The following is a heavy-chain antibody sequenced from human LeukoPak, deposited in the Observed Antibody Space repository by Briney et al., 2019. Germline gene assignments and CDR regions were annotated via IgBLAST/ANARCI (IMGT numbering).Heavy chain of an antibody. J-gene: IGHJ4*02. Sequence: PGGSLRLSCAGSGFTFNTYAMSWVRQALGEGLEWVSAISVSGDSTYYADSVKGRFTISRDDSKNTLYLQMNRLRAEDTAVYYCAKRRYCTTTTCQSFDYWGQGTLVTVSS. V-gene: IGHV3-23*01. CDR3: AKRRYCTTTTCQSFDY. CDR1: GFTFNTYA. CDR2: ISVSGDST. D-gene: IGHD2-2*01.